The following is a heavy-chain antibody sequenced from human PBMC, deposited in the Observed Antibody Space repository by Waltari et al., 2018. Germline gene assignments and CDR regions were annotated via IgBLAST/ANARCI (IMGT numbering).Heavy chain of an antibody. D-gene: IGHD3-10*01. CDR1: GYSISSGYY. Sequence: QVQLQESGPGLVKPSETLSLTCAVSGYSISSGYYWGWIRQPPGKGLEWIGSIYHSGSTYYNPSRKSRVTISVDTSKNQFSLKLSSVTAADTAVYYCAGLGSYSYYYYGMDVWGQGTTVTVSS. CDR2: IYHSGST. CDR3: AGLGSYSYYYYGMDV. V-gene: IGHV4-38-2*01. J-gene: IGHJ6*02.